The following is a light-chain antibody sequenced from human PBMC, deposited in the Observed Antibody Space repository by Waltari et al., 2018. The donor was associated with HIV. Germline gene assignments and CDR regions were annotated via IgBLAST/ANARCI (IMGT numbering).Light chain of an antibody. CDR1: QNIDTF. CDR3: QQYHTFPWT. Sequence: DIQMTQSPSTLSKSVGGTDTLTCQASQNIDTFLAWYQQRPGNAPQLLIYGASTLPSGVPSRFGGIVSGTDFTLTITNLQPDDFATYSCQQYHTFPWTFGQGTRVESK. CDR2: GAS. J-gene: IGKJ1*01. V-gene: IGKV1-5*03.